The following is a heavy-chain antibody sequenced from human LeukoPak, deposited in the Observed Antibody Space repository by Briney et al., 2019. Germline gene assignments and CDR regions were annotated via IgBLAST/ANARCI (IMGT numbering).Heavy chain of an antibody. CDR3: ARQAVDYDSSGYYNDY. CDR1: GYRFTSYW. V-gene: IGHV5-51*01. D-gene: IGHD3-22*01. CDR2: IYPGDSDT. Sequence: EAPLQISFQGSGYRFTSYWIGWGRPMPGKGLEGMGIIYPGDSDTRYSPSFQGQVTISADKSISTAYLPWSSLKASDTAMYYCARQAVDYDSSGYYNDYWGQGTLVTVSS. J-gene: IGHJ4*02.